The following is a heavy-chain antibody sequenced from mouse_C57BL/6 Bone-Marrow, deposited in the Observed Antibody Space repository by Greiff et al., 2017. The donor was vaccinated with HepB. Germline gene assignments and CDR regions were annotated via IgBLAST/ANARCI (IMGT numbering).Heavy chain of an antibody. CDR1: GYTFTDYY. CDR2: IYPGSGNT. V-gene: IGHV1-76*01. D-gene: IGHD1-1*01. Sequence: QVQLQQSGAELVRPGASVKLSCKASGYTFTDYYINWVKQRPGQGLEWIARIYPGSGNTYYNEKFKGKATLTADKSSSTAYMQLSSLTSEDSAVYFCARRGINSPITTVVARYFDVWGTGTTVTVAS. J-gene: IGHJ1*03. CDR3: ARRGINSPITTVVARYFDV.